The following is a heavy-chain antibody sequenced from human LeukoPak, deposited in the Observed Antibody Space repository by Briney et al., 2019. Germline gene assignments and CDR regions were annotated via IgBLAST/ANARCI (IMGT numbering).Heavy chain of an antibody. J-gene: IGHJ3*02. D-gene: IGHD3-22*01. Sequence: SETLSLXCTVSGGSISSGSYYWNWIRQPAGKGLEWIGRIYTSGITNYNPSLKSRVTISVDTSKNQFSLKLSSVTAADTAVYYCARASHYYDSSGYYVDAFDIWGQGTMVTVSS. V-gene: IGHV4-61*02. CDR3: ARASHYYDSSGYYVDAFDI. CDR2: IYTSGIT. CDR1: GGSISSGSYY.